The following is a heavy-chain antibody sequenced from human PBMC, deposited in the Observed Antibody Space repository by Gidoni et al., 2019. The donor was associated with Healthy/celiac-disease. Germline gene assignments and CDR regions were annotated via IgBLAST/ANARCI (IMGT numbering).Heavy chain of an antibody. CDR3: ARHSLVVVPAAPGWYDYDYYMDV. J-gene: IGHJ6*03. D-gene: IGHD2-2*01. V-gene: IGHV4-59*08. CDR1: GGSISSYY. CDR2: IYYSGST. Sequence: QVQLQASGPGLVKASETLSLPCTVPGGSISSYYWRWIRQPPGKGLEWIGYIYYSGSTNYNPSLKRRVTISVDTSKNQFSLKLSSVTAADTSVYYCARHSLVVVPAAPGWYDYDYYMDVWGKGTTVTVSS.